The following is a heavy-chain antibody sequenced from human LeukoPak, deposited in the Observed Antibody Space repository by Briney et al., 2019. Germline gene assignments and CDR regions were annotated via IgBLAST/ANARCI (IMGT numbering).Heavy chain of an antibody. V-gene: IGHV4-30-2*01. Sequence: SESLSLTCAVSGRAISNLSWRWIRQPPGRGRGWVGYIYHSGSTYYNPSLKSRVTISVDRSKNQFTLKLSSVTAADTAVYCGAREGGLTLPEIDYWGQGTLVTVSS. J-gene: IGHJ4*02. CDR2: IYHSGST. D-gene: IGHD4/OR15-4a*01. CDR1: GRAISNLS. CDR3: AREGGLTLPEIDY.